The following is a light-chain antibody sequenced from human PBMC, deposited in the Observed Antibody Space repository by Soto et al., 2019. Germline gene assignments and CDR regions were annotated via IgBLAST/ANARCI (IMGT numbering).Light chain of an antibody. Sequence: DIQMTQSPSSLSASVGDRVTITCRTSQSISRCLNWYQQKPGRAPKLLIYGASTLESGVPSRFSGSGSGTDFTLTINNLQPEDFASYFCQERYSTPLTFGGGTKVDIK. CDR1: QSISRC. CDR3: QERYSTPLT. V-gene: IGKV1-39*01. J-gene: IGKJ4*01. CDR2: GAS.